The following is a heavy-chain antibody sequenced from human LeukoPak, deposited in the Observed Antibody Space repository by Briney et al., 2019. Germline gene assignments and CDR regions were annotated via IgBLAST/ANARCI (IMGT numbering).Heavy chain of an antibody. CDR3: ARVWTLGILNY. V-gene: IGHV3-30*03. D-gene: IGHD3-9*01. CDR2: ISYDGSNK. J-gene: IGHJ4*02. Sequence: GRSLRLSCAASGFTFSSYGMHWVRQAPGKGLEWVAVISYDGSNKYYADSVKGRFTISRDNSKNTLYLQMNSLRDEDTAVYYCARVWTLGILNYWGQGALVTVSS. CDR1: GFTFSSYG.